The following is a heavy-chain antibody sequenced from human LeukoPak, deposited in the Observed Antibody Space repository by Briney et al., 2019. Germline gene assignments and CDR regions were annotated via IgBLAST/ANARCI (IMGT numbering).Heavy chain of an antibody. D-gene: IGHD6-13*01. CDR3: VRGRQQLVRWSPFDY. CDR2: INPSGDTT. Sequence: GASMKVSCKASGYTFTNYYLHWVRQAPGQGLEWMGIINPSGDTTTYAQKFQGRVTMTRDTSTSTVYMELSSVRSEDTAVYYCVRGRQQLVRWSPFDYWGQGTLVTVSS. V-gene: IGHV1-46*01. J-gene: IGHJ4*02. CDR1: GYTFTNYY.